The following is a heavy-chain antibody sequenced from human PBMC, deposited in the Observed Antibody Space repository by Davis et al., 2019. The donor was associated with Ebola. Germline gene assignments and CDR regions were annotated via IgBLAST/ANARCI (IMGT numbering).Heavy chain of an antibody. CDR1: GFTFSSYA. D-gene: IGHD3-16*01. J-gene: IGHJ6*02. CDR3: AKPNDPVLRFMDV. CDR2: ISGSGGST. Sequence: GESLKISCAASGFTFSSYAMSWVRQAPGKGLEWVSAISGSGGSTYYADSVKGRFTISRDNSKNTLYLQMNSLGAEDTAVYYCAKPNDPVLRFMDVWGQGTTVTVSS. V-gene: IGHV3-23*01.